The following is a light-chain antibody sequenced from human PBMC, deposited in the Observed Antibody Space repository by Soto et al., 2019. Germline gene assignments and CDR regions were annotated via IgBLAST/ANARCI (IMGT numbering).Light chain of an antibody. CDR2: GAS. Sequence: ESVLTQSPATLSFSPGERATLSCRASPSVSNSLAWYQHKPGQAPRLLIYGASSRATGIPDRFSGTGSGTDFTLTISRLEPEDFAVYYCQKYGGSPSTFGQGTRLEIK. CDR1: PSVSNS. J-gene: IGKJ5*01. V-gene: IGKV3-20*01. CDR3: QKYGGSPST.